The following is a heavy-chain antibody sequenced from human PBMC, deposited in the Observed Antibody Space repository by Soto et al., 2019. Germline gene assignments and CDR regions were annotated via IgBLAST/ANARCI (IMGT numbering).Heavy chain of an antibody. J-gene: IGHJ2*01. CDR3: AHRESSMATRYWYFDL. CDR2: IYWDDDK. Sequence: KESGPTLVKPTQTLTLTCTFSGFSLSTSGVGVGWIRQPPGKALEWLALIYWDDDKRYSPSLKSRLTITKDTSKNQVVLTMTNMDPVDTATYYCAHRESSMATRYWYFDLWGRGTLVTVSS. V-gene: IGHV2-5*02. D-gene: IGHD3-10*01. CDR1: GFSLSTSGVG.